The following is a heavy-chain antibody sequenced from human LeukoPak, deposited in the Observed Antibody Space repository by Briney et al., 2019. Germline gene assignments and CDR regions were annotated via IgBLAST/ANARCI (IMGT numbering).Heavy chain of an antibody. CDR1: GYTFTSYD. V-gene: IGHV1-8*01. D-gene: IGHD3-22*01. J-gene: IGHJ5*02. Sequence: ASVKVSCTASGYTFTSYDINWVRQATGQGLEWMGWMSPNSGNTGYAQKFQGRVTMTRNTSISTAYMELSSLRSEDTAVYYCAATYYYDSSGFGWFDPWDQGTLVTVSS. CDR2: MSPNSGNT. CDR3: AATYYYDSSGFGWFDP.